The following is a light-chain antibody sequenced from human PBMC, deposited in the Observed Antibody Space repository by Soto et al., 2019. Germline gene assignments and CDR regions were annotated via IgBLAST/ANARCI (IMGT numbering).Light chain of an antibody. V-gene: IGKV3-15*01. CDR2: GAS. CDR1: QSVSSN. CDR3: QQYNNWPPPLT. Sequence: EIVMTQSPATLSVSPGERATLSCRASQSVSSNLAWYQKKPGQAPRLLIYGASTRATGIPARFSGSGSGTEFTLTISSLQSEDFAVYSCQQYNNWPPPLTFGGGTKVEIK. J-gene: IGKJ4*01.